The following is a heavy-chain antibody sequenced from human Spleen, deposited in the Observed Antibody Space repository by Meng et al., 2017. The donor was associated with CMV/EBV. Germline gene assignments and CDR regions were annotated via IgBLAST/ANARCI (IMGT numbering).Heavy chain of an antibody. Sequence: GESLKISCAASGFSVETHYMSWVRQAPGKGLEWVADIYSAGNTYYADSVKGRFTISRDNSKNTLSLEMNSLRVEDTAVYYCARDLVVPATIQYYYHNYGMDVWGQGTPFPVSS. CDR1: GFSVETHY. D-gene: IGHD2-2*01. CDR3: ARDLVVPATIQYYYHNYGMDV. V-gene: IGHV3-66*02. CDR2: IYSAGNT. J-gene: IGHJ6*02.